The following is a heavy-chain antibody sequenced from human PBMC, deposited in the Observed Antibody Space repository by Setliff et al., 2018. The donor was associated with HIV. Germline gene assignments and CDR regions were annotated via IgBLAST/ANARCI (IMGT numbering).Heavy chain of an antibody. CDR2: VIPMFGTI. CDR1: GGTFGSYG. J-gene: IGHJ3*02. D-gene: IGHD3-9*01. Sequence: ASVKVSCKASGGTFGSYGISWVRQAPGQGLEWMGGVIPMFGTINYAQKFQGRVTITADESTSTAYMELRSLRSEDTAVYFCARGHSHGHTYSGSYDILTGPTPGVFDIWGQGTMVTV. V-gene: IGHV1-69*13. CDR3: ARGHSHGHTYSGSYDILTGPTPGVFDI.